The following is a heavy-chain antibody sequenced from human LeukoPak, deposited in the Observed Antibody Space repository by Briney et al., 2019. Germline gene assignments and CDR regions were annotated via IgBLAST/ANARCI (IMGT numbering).Heavy chain of an antibody. CDR3: ARKLLPPGWFDP. J-gene: IGHJ5*02. V-gene: IGHV4-39*01. Sequence: TSETLSLTCIVSNGSISDSHSYWGWIRQPPGKGLEWIGTVYYSGSTYNNPSLRGRVTISVDTSKNQFSLKLSSVTAADTAVYYCARKLLPPGWFDPWGQGTLVTVSS. D-gene: IGHD2-15*01. CDR2: VYYSGST. CDR1: NGSISDSHSY.